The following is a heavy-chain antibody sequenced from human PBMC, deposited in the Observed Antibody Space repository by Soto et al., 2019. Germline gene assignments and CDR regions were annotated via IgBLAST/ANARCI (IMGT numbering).Heavy chain of an antibody. D-gene: IGHD3-3*01. CDR1: GYTFTSYG. J-gene: IGHJ6*01. V-gene: IGHV1-18*01. CDR2: ISAYNGNT. Sequence: GASVKVSCKASGYTFTSYGISWVRQAPGQGLEWMGWISAYNGNTNYAQKLQGRVTMTTDTSTSTAYMELRSLRSDDTAVYYCAREGRSITIRQYYYYGMDVWGQATTVTVSS. CDR3: AREGRSITIRQYYYYGMDV.